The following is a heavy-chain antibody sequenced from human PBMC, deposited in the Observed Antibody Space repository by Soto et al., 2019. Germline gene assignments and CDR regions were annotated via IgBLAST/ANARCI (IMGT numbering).Heavy chain of an antibody. Sequence: LRLSCAASGFTFSDYAMHWVRQAPGKGLEWVAVISYDGSNKYYADSVKGRFTISRDNSKNTFYLQMNSLNSEDTAVYYCASGLGQAVAKFDFWGQGTLVTVSS. CDR2: ISYDGSNK. D-gene: IGHD6-19*01. V-gene: IGHV3-30-3*01. CDR1: GFTFSDYA. CDR3: ASGLGQAVAKFDF. J-gene: IGHJ4*02.